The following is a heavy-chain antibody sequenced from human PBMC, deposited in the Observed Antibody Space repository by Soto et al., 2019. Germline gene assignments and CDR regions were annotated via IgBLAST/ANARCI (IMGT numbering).Heavy chain of an antibody. CDR3: ARQFHYDSSGYYYAY. J-gene: IGHJ4*02. D-gene: IGHD3-22*01. CDR1: GYTFTGYY. Sequence: QVQLVQSGAEVKKPGASVKVSCKASGYTFTGYYMHWVRQAPGQGLEWMGGIIPIFGTANYAQKFQGRLSITADESTSTVYMQLSSLRSEDTAVYYCARQFHYDSSGYYYAYWGQGTLVTVSS. V-gene: IGHV1-69*01. CDR2: IIPIFGTA.